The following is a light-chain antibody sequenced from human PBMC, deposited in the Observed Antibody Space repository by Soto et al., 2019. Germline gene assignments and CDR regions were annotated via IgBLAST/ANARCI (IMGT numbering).Light chain of an antibody. CDR2: DVS. CDR3: SSYTSSSTVV. V-gene: IGLV2-14*03. Sequence: QSALTQPASVSGSPGQSITISCTGTSSDVGDYDYVSWYQQHPGKAPKLMICDVSYRPSGVSNRFSGSKSGNTASLTISGLQAEDEADYYCSSYTSSSTVVFGGGTKLTVL. J-gene: IGLJ2*01. CDR1: SSDVGDYDY.